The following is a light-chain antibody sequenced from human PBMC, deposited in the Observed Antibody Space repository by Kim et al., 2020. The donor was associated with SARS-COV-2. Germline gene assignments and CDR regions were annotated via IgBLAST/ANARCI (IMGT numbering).Light chain of an antibody. Sequence: DIVMTQSPLSLPVTPGEPASISCRSSQSLLHSNGYNYLDWYLQKPGQSPQLLIYLGSNRASGVPDRFSGSGSGTDFTLKISRVEAEDVGVYYCMRALQTPYTFGQGTKLGD. CDR1: QSLLHSNGYNY. CDR3: MRALQTPYT. V-gene: IGKV2-28*01. J-gene: IGKJ2*01. CDR2: LGS.